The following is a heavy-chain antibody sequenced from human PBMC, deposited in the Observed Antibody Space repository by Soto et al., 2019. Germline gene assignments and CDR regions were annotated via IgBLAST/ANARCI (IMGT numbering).Heavy chain of an antibody. CDR3: AKSHYYDSSGYYFRGYFDY. V-gene: IGHV3-23*01. J-gene: IGHJ4*02. D-gene: IGHD3-22*01. CDR1: GFTFSSYA. CDR2: ISGSGGST. Sequence: LRLSCAASGFTFSSYAMSWVRQAPGKGLEWVSAISGSGGSTYYADSVKGRFTISRDNSKNTLYLQMNSLRAEDTAVYYCAKSHYYDSSGYYFRGYFDYWGQGTLVTVSS.